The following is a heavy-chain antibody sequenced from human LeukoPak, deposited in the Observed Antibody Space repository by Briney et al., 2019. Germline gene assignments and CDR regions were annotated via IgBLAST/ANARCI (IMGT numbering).Heavy chain of an antibody. J-gene: IGHJ3*02. Sequence: ASVKVSCKVFEYTLNEMAMHWVRQSPGEGLEWMGGFDPDLSEIVYAQKFQGRVIMTEDTSTNTAYMELSSLRSDDTAVYYCGRQIRAGAFDIWGQGTIVTVSS. D-gene: IGHD6-19*01. V-gene: IGHV1-24*01. CDR3: GRQIRAGAFDI. CDR2: FDPDLSEI. CDR1: EYTLNEMA.